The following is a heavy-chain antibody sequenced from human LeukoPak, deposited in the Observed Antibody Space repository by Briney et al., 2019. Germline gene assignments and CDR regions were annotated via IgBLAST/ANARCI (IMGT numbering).Heavy chain of an antibody. Sequence: SETLSLACTVSGGSISNYYWSWIRQSPGKGLAWIGYMYYSGGTNYNPSLKSRVTISVDTSKNQFSLKLTSVTAADTAVYYCARVRRYSGRSDVFDIWGQGTMVTVSS. J-gene: IGHJ3*02. CDR2: MYYSGGT. V-gene: IGHV4-59*01. CDR3: ARVRRYSGRSDVFDI. D-gene: IGHD1-26*01. CDR1: GGSISNYY.